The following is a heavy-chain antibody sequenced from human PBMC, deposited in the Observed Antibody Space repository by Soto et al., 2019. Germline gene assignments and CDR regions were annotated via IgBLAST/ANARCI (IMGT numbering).Heavy chain of an antibody. CDR3: ARDLWGYCSGGSCYNYYYGMDD. CDR1: GFTVSSNY. D-gene: IGHD2-15*01. Sequence: EVQLVETGGGLIQPGGSLRLSCAASGFTVSSNYMSWVRQAPGKGLEWVSVIYSGGSTYYADSVKGRFTISRDNSKNTLYLQMNSLRAEDTAVYYCARDLWGYCSGGSCYNYYYGMDDWGQGTTVTVSS. CDR2: IYSGGST. V-gene: IGHV3-53*02. J-gene: IGHJ6*02.